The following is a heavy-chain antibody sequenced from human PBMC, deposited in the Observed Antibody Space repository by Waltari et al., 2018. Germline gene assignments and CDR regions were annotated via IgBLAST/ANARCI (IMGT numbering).Heavy chain of an antibody. CDR1: GFTFSTYG. Sequence: EVHLEESGGGLVKPGGSLSLSCTASGFTFSTYGMIWVRQIPGKGLEWVASISTRNTYIYNGDSVQGRFTIYRDDAKNSVYLQMSNLRADDTAVYHCARATSSAGARPGDYWGQGTQVTVSS. V-gene: IGHV3-21*01. J-gene: IGHJ4*02. CDR2: ISTRNTYI. D-gene: IGHD6-6*01. CDR3: ARATSSAGARPGDY.